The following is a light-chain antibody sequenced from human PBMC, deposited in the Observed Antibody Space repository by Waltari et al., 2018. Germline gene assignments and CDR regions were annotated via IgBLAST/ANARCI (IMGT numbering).Light chain of an antibody. Sequence: SYELTQPPSVSVSPGQTASINCSGDALPKQYAYWYQQKQGKAPVLVIFKDSERPAGIPERFSGSSSGKTVTLTISGVQAEDEADYYCQSANSNGTFVVFGGGTKLSVL. V-gene: IGLV3-25*03. J-gene: IGLJ2*01. CDR2: KDS. CDR1: ALPKQY. CDR3: QSANSNGTFVV.